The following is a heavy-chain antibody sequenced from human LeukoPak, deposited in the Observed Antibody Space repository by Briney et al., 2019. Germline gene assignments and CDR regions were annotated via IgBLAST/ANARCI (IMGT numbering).Heavy chain of an antibody. J-gene: IGHJ4*02. CDR3: ARDAGLGPLDY. Sequence: GGSLRLSCAVAGFTFSTYTMNWVRQAPGKGLEWVSSITGSSSYIYYADSVKGRFTISRDNAKNSLSLQMNSLRAEDTAVYYCARDAGLGPLDYWGQGTLVTVSS. D-gene: IGHD6-19*01. CDR1: GFTFSTYT. V-gene: IGHV3-21*01. CDR2: ITGSSSYI.